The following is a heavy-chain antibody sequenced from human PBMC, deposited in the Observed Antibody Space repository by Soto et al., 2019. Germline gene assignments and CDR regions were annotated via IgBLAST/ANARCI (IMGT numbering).Heavy chain of an antibody. CDR2: ISYDDGNVR. Sequence: QEQLVESGGGVVQPGRSLRLSCVASGFPFSEYAMHWVRQAPGKGLEWVAVISYDDGNVRYYADSVQGRFTGSRDNSKNTLFLQMDSLRSEDTAVYYCARDQGGAYFPHDGLDMWGQGTVVTVSS. CDR1: GFPFSEYA. V-gene: IGHV3-30-3*01. J-gene: IGHJ3*02. CDR3: ARDQGGAYFPHDGLDM. D-gene: IGHD1-26*01.